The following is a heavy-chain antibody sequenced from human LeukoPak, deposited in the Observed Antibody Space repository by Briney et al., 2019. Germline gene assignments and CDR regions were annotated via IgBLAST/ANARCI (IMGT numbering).Heavy chain of an antibody. CDR1: GFTFSDYS. D-gene: IGHD3-10*01. J-gene: IGHJ5*02. CDR3: VGWGSDES. CDR2: ISSSSTV. Sequence: GGSLRLSCAGGFTFSDYSMNWIRQAPGKGLEWVSYISSSSTVYYADSVKGRFTISRDNAKRSLYLQMNSLRAEDTAVYYCVGWGSDESWGQGTLVTVSS. V-gene: IGHV3-48*01.